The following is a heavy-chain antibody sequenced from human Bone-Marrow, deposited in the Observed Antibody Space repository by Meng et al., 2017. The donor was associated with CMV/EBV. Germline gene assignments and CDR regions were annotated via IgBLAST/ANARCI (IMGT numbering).Heavy chain of an antibody. CDR3: AKDMYDTRVKRFDY. J-gene: IGHJ4*02. D-gene: IGHD3-9*01. V-gene: IGHV3-NL1*01. CDR2: IINSGDYT. CDR1: GFTFSSYW. Sequence: GGSLRLSCAASGFTFSSYWMHWVRQAPGKGLEWVSGIINSGDYTYYADSVKGRFIVSRDNSKNTLSLQMNSLRVEDTAIYYCAKDMYDTRVKRFDYWCQGTLVTGSS.